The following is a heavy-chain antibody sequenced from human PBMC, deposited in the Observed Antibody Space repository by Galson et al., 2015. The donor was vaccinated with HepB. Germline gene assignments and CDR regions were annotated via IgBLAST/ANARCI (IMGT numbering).Heavy chain of an antibody. J-gene: IGHJ6*03. V-gene: IGHV4-61*02. CDR3: ARDGQFSGSGNYYYYYQMDV. D-gene: IGHD3-10*01. CDR1: RGSISSDNYY. CDR2: IHTTGST. Sequence: TLSLTCTVSRGSISSDNYYWSWIRQPAGKGLEWIGRIHTTGSTNYNPSLKSRVTISLDTSKNQFSLKMTSVTAADTAIYYCARDGQFSGSGNYYYYYQMDVWGKGTTVTVSS.